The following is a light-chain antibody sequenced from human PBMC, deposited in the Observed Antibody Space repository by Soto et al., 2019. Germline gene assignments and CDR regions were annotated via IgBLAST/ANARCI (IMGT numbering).Light chain of an antibody. Sequence: QSALTQPRSVSGSPGQSVTFSYAGTKSDVGGYNYVSWYQQHPGKAPKLLIYDVTKRPSGVPDRFSGSKSGNTSSLTISGLQPEDEADYYCCSYAGTSTFVLFGGGTQLTVL. CDR1: KSDVGGYNY. V-gene: IGLV2-11*01. J-gene: IGLJ7*01. CDR3: CSYAGTSTFVL. CDR2: DVT.